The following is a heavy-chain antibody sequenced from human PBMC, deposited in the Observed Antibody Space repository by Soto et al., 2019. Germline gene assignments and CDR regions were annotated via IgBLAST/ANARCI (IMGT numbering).Heavy chain of an antibody. Sequence: HPGGSLRLSCAASGFTFSSYGMHWVRQAPGKGLEWVAVISYDGSNKYYADSVKGRVTISRDNSKNTLYLQMNSLRAEDTAVYYCAREGSTIRNYDYYYYGMDVWGQGTTVTVSS. J-gene: IGHJ6*02. V-gene: IGHV3-30*03. CDR2: ISYDGSNK. CDR1: GFTFSSYG. D-gene: IGHD5-12*01. CDR3: AREGSTIRNYDYYYYGMDV.